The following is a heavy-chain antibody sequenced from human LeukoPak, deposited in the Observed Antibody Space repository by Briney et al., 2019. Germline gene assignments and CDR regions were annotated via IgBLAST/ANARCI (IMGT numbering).Heavy chain of an antibody. Sequence: GGSLRLSCAASGFTFSSYAMSWVRQAPGKGLEWVSAISGSGGSTYYADSVKGRFTISRDNSKNTLYLQMNSLRAEDTAVYYCAKSRVGSGSYYSYFDYWGQGTLVTVSS. D-gene: IGHD3-10*01. CDR2: ISGSGGST. CDR1: GFTFSSYA. J-gene: IGHJ4*02. V-gene: IGHV3-23*01. CDR3: AKSRVGSGSYYSYFDY.